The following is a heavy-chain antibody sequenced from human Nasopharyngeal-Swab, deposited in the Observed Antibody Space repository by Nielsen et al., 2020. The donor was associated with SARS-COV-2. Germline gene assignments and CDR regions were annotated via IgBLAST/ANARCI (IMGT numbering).Heavy chain of an antibody. D-gene: IGHD3-3*01. CDR1: GFTFSSHW. J-gene: IGHJ4*02. CDR2: IQQDGSEK. Sequence: GKSLKMSCAASGFTFSSHWLSWVCQAPGMGLEWVANIQQDGSEKYYVDSVKGRFTISRDNAKNSLYLQMNSLRAEDTAVYYCASSHYDFWSGYYLGVDYWGQGTLVTVSS. V-gene: IGHV3-7*01. CDR3: ASSHYDFWSGYYLGVDY.